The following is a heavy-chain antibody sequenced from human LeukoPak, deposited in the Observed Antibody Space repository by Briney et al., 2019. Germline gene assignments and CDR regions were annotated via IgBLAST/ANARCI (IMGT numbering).Heavy chain of an antibody. Sequence: SETLSLTCTVSGGSISSYYWSWIRQPPGKGLEWIGYIYYSGSTNYNPSLKSRVTISVDTSKNQFSLKLSSVIAADTAVYYCARHGSNWNDAWWFDPWGQGTLVTVSS. CDR3: ARHGSNWNDAWWFDP. CDR2: IYYSGST. D-gene: IGHD1-1*01. V-gene: IGHV4-59*08. J-gene: IGHJ5*02. CDR1: GGSISSYY.